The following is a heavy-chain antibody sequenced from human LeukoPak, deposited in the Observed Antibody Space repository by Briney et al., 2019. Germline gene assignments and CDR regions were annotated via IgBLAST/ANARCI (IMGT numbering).Heavy chain of an antibody. CDR2: IYHKGST. Sequence: SETLSLTCTVSGASITSYYWSWIRQPPGKGLEWIGHIYHKGSTTYNSSLKSRITISVNASKTQFSLKLSSVTAADTAVYYCARFGVIGSNVYNWFDPWGPGILVTVSS. CDR1: GASITSYY. D-gene: IGHD2-21*01. J-gene: IGHJ5*02. CDR3: ARFGVIGSNVYNWFDP. V-gene: IGHV4-59*01.